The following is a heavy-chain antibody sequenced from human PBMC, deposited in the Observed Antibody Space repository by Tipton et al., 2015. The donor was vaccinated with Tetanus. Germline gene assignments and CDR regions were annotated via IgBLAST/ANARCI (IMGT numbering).Heavy chain of an antibody. J-gene: IGHJ5*02. Sequence: TLSLTCTVSGGSISSSSYYWGWIRQPPGKALEWIGHIFYTGSSHYNPSFKSRVTMSVDTSKNQFSLNLTSVTAADTAVYFCSRQEPPRRFFYDSSGSSAWGQGTLVTVSS. CDR1: GGSISSSSYY. V-gene: IGHV4-39*01. D-gene: IGHD3-22*01. CDR2: IFYTGSS. CDR3: SRQEPPRRFFYDSSGSSA.